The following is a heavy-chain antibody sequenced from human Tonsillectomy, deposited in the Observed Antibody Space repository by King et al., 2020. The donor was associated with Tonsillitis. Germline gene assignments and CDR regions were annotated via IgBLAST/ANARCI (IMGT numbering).Heavy chain of an antibody. Sequence: QLQESGPGLVKPSETLSLTCTVSGGSISSYYWSWIRQPPGKGLEWIGYIYYSGSTNYNPSLKSRVTISVDTSKNQFSLKLSSVTAADTAVYYCARGIYYDSSCYLAAFLDYWGQGTLVTVSS. D-gene: IGHD3-22*01. CDR2: IYYSGST. V-gene: IGHV4-59*01. CDR1: GGSISSYY. CDR3: ARGIYYDSSCYLAAFLDY. J-gene: IGHJ4*02.